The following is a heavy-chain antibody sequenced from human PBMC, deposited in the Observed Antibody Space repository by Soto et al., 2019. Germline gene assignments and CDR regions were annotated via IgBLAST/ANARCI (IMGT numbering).Heavy chain of an antibody. Sequence: EVPLLESGGGLVQPGGSLRLSCAASGFTFSSYAMSWVRQAPGKGLEWVSAISGSGGSTYYADSVKGRFTISRDNSKNTLYLQMNSLRAEDTAVYYCAKDLGLRYFDWLPRIFDYWGQGTLVTVSS. CDR3: AKDLGLRYFDWLPRIFDY. CDR1: GFTFSSYA. J-gene: IGHJ4*02. V-gene: IGHV3-23*01. D-gene: IGHD3-9*01. CDR2: ISGSGGST.